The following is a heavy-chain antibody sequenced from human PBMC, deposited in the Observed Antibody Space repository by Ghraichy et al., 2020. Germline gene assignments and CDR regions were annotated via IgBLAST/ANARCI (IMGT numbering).Heavy chain of an antibody. D-gene: IGHD2-15*01. CDR3: AKDASLLGWGMDV. J-gene: IGHJ6*02. V-gene: IGHV3-30*18. Sequence: GSLRLSCAASGFTFNHYAMHWVRQAPGKGLEWVAIISHDENNIYYADSVKGRFTISRDNSKNALYLQMNSLRPQDTAIYYCAKDASLLGWGMDVWGQGTTVTVSS. CDR1: GFTFNHYA. CDR2: ISHDENNI.